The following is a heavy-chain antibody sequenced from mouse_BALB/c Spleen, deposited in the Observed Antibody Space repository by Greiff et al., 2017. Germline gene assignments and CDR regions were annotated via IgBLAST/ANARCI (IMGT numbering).Heavy chain of an antibody. Sequence: EVKVEESGGGLVQPGGSMKLSCVASGFTFSNYWMNWVRQSPEKGLEWVAEIRLKSNNYATHYAESVKGRFTISRDDSKSSVYLQMNNLRAEDTGIYYCTRGGYDETFDYWGQGTTLTVSS. J-gene: IGHJ2*01. V-gene: IGHV6-6*02. CDR2: IRLKSNNYAT. D-gene: IGHD2-2*01. CDR3: TRGGYDETFDY. CDR1: GFTFSNYW.